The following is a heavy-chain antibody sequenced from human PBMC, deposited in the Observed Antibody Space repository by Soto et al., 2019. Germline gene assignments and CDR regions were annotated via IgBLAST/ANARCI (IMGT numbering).Heavy chain of an antibody. V-gene: IGHV1-3*01. CDR3: ARDGNCSGGSRYSFGY. CDR2: INAGNGNT. J-gene: IGHJ4*02. Sequence: ASVKVSCKASGYTFTSYAMHWVRQAPGQRLEWMGWINAGNGNTKYSQKFQGRVTITRDTSASTAYMELSSLRSEDTAVYYCARDGNCSGGSRYSFGYWGQGTLVTVSS. D-gene: IGHD2-15*01. CDR1: GYTFTSYA.